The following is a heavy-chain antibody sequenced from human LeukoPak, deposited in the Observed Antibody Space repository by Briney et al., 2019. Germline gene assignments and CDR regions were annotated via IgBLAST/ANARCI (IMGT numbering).Heavy chain of an antibody. D-gene: IGHD1-26*01. CDR1: GYTFTSTG. J-gene: IGHJ6*02. Sequence: ASVKVSCKASGYTFTSTGFCWVRQAPGQGPEWMGWVSAYNGNTNYAQKFRGRVTMTTDTSTNTAYMELRSLRSDDTAVYYCARDRHVGATRTYYGMDVWGQGTTVTVSS. V-gene: IGHV1-18*01. CDR2: VSAYNGNT. CDR3: ARDRHVGATRTYYGMDV.